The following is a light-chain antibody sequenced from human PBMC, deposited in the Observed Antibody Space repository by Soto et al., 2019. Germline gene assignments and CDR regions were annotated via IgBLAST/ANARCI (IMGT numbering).Light chain of an antibody. CDR2: DGN. J-gene: IGLJ1*01. CDR1: ASDIGGYTF. Sequence: QSALTQPPSASGSPGQSVAISCTGTASDIGGYTFVSWYQQHPGKAPKLLIYDGNKRPSRVPDRFSGSKSGNTASLTVSGLQAEDEADYYCSAHGGTNPYVFGTGTKVTVL. V-gene: IGLV2-8*01. CDR3: SAHGGTNPYV.